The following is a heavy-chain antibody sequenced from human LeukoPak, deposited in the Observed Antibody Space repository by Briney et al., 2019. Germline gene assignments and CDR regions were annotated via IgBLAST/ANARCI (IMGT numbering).Heavy chain of an antibody. CDR2: ISYDGSNK. CDR1: GFTFSSYG. V-gene: IGHV3-30*03. Sequence: PGRSLRLSCAASGFTFSSYGMHWVRQAPGKGLEWVAVISYDGSNKYYADSVKGRFTISRDNSKNTLYLQMNSLRAEDTAVCYCASQGAYDSSGYSPDYWGQGTLVTVSS. D-gene: IGHD3-22*01. J-gene: IGHJ4*02. CDR3: ASQGAYDSSGYSPDY.